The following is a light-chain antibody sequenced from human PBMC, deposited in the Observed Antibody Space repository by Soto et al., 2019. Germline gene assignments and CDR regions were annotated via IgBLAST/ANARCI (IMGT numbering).Light chain of an antibody. J-gene: IGKJ1*01. Sequence: AIQMTQSPSSLSASVGDRVTITCRASQGIRNDLGWYQQKPGKAPKHLIYAASSLQSGVPSRFSGSGSGTDFTLTISSLQHEAFETYYCLQDYNYPPTLGQGTKVDIK. V-gene: IGKV1-6*01. CDR3: LQDYNYPPT. CDR2: AAS. CDR1: QGIRND.